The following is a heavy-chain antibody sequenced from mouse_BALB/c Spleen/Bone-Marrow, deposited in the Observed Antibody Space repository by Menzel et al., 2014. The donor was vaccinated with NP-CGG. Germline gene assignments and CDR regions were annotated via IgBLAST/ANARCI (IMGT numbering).Heavy chain of an antibody. Sequence: VQLKQSGPDLVKPSQSLSLTCTVTGYSITSGYSWRWIRQFPGNKLEWMGYIHYSGSTHYNPSLKSRISITRDTSKNQFFLQLNSVTTEDTATYYCARDGSLYYFDYWGQGTTLTVSS. CDR3: ARDGSLYYFDY. D-gene: IGHD1-1*01. V-gene: IGHV3-1*02. J-gene: IGHJ2*01. CDR2: IHYSGST. CDR1: GYSITSGYS.